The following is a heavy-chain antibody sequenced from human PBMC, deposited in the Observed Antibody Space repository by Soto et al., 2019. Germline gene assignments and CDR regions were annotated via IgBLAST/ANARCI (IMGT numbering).Heavy chain of an antibody. CDR1: GFTFSSYA. CDR3: AKSAAARLVGYYYMDV. V-gene: IGHV3-23*01. Sequence: GGSLRLSCAASGFTFSSYAMSWVRQAPGKGLEWVSAISGSGGSTYYADSVKGRFTISRDNSKNTLYLQMNSLRAEDTAVYYCAKSAAARLVGYYYMDVWGKGTTVTLSS. D-gene: IGHD6-6*01. J-gene: IGHJ6*03. CDR2: ISGSGGST.